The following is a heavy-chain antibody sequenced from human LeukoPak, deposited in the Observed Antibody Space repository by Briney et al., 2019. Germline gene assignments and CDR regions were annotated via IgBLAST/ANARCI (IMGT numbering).Heavy chain of an antibody. J-gene: IGHJ4*02. CDR3: AKDGGTVYDSSGYYQ. CDR1: GFTFDDYA. Sequence: GGSLRLSCAASGFTFDDYAMHWVRHAPGKGLERVSLISGDGGSTYYADSVKGRFTISRDNSKNSLYLQMNSLRTEDTALYYCAKDGGTVYDSSGYYQWGQGTLVTVSS. D-gene: IGHD3-22*01. V-gene: IGHV3-43*02. CDR2: ISGDGGST.